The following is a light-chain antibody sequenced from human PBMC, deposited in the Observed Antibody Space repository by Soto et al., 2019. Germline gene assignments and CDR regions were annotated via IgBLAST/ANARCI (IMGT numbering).Light chain of an antibody. V-gene: IGKV3-20*01. CDR1: QSVSSYS. CDR3: QQYGSSLTWT. J-gene: IGKJ1*01. Sequence: EIVLTHSPGTLSLSPGERATLSCSASQSVSSYSLAWYQKKPGQAPRLLIYGASSRAAGIPDRFSGSGSGTDFTLTISGLEPEDFAVYYCQQYGSSLTWTFGQGTKV. CDR2: GAS.